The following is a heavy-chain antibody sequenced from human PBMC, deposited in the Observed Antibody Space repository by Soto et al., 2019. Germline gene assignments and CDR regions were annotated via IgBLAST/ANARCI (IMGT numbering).Heavy chain of an antibody. Sequence: GGSLRLSCAASGFTFSSYWMSWVRQAPGKGLEWVANIKQDGSEKYYVDSVKGRFTISRDNAKNSLYLQMNSLRADDTAVYYCARDRPGAANWWGANNYFDYWGQGTLVTVSS. CDR2: IKQDGSEK. J-gene: IGHJ4*02. CDR3: ARDRPGAANWWGANNYFDY. CDR1: GFTFSSYW. V-gene: IGHV3-7*01. D-gene: IGHD1-26*01.